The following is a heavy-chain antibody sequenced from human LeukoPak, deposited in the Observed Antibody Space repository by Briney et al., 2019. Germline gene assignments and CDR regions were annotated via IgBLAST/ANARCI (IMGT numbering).Heavy chain of an antibody. D-gene: IGHD3-10*01. CDR3: AREGITMVRGIANWFDP. CDR1: GGSISSSDW. V-gene: IGHV4-4*02. Sequence: SETLSLTCAVSGGSISSSDWWSWVRQPPGKGLEWIGEIYHSGSTNYNPSLKSRVAISVDKSKNQFSLKLSSVTAADTAVYYCAREGITMVRGIANWFDPWGQGTLVTVSS. J-gene: IGHJ5*02. CDR2: IYHSGST.